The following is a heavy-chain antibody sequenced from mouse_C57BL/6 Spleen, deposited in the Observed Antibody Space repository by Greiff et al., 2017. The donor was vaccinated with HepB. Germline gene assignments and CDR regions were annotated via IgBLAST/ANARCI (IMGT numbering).Heavy chain of an antibody. CDR2: IYTSDSEN. Sequence: QVQLQHPGAELVRPGSSVKLSCKASGYTFTSYWLDWVKQSPGQGLEWIGNIYTSDSENHYNQKFKDKATVTVDKYASTASMQVSSLTSEESAVYYCAIDSVEAMDYWGQGTSVTVSS. J-gene: IGHJ4*01. V-gene: IGHV1-61*01. CDR1: GYTFTSYW. D-gene: IGHD6-2*01. CDR3: AIDSVEAMDY.